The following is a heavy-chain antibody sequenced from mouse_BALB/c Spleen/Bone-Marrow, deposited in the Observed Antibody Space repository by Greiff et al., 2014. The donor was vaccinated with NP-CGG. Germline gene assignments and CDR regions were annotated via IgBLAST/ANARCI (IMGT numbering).Heavy chain of an antibody. CDR1: GFTFSDYY. CDR2: ISDGGSYT. Sequence: EVHLVESGGGLVKPGGSLKLSCAASGFTFSDYYMYWVRQTPEKRLEWVATISDGGSYTYYPDSVKGRFTISRDNAKNNLYLQMSSLKSEGTAMYYCANYYGSTWFAYWGQGTLVTVSA. J-gene: IGHJ3*01. D-gene: IGHD1-1*01. CDR3: ANYYGSTWFAY. V-gene: IGHV5-4*02.